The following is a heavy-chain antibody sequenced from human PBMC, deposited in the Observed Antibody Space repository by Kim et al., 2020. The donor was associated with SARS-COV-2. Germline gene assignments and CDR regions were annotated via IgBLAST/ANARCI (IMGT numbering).Heavy chain of an antibody. Sequence: SVKVSCKASGGTFSSYAISWVRQAPGQGLEWMGGIIPIFGTANYAQKFQGRVTITADESTSTAYMELSSLRSEDTAVYYCASRWFSSSWSYFDYWGQGTLVTVSS. CDR2: IIPIFGTA. J-gene: IGHJ4*02. V-gene: IGHV1-69*13. D-gene: IGHD6-13*01. CDR1: GGTFSSYA. CDR3: ASRWFSSSWSYFDY.